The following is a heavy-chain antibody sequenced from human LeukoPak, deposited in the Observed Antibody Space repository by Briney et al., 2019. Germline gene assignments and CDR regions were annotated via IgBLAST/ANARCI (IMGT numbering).Heavy chain of an antibody. CDR2: ISGSGGST. CDR3: AKDSTIAAAGREFDY. D-gene: IGHD6-13*01. J-gene: IGHJ4*02. V-gene: IGHV3-23*01. Sequence: PGGSLRLSCAASGFTFSSYAMSWVRQAPGKGLEWVSAISGSGGSTYYADSVKGRFSISRDNSKKTLYLQKNSLRAEDTAVYYCAKDSTIAAAGREFDYWGQGTLVTVSS. CDR1: GFTFSSYA.